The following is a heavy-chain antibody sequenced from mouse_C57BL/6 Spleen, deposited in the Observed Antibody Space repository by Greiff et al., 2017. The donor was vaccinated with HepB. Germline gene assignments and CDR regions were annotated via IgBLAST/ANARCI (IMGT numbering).Heavy chain of an antibody. Sequence: QVQLQQSGPELVKPGASVKISCKASGYTFTSYWMQWVKQRPGQGLEWIGEIDPSDSYTNYNQKFKGKATLTVDTSSSTAYMQLSSLTSVDSAVYYCAREGYYSNYSYFDYWGQGTTLTVSS. D-gene: IGHD2-5*01. CDR3: AREGYYSNYSYFDY. J-gene: IGHJ2*01. CDR2: IDPSDSYT. CDR1: GYTFTSYW. V-gene: IGHV1-50*01.